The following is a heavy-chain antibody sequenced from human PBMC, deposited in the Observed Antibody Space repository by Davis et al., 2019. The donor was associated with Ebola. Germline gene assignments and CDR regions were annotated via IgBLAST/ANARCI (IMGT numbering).Heavy chain of an antibody. CDR2: IYHSGST. J-gene: IGHJ6*02. V-gene: IGHV4-4*02. CDR1: GGSISSSNW. CDR3: ARGWGCTGETCYIWVHAVDV. D-gene: IGHD2-8*02. Sequence: MPSETLSLTCAVSGGSISSSNWWSWVRQPPGKGLEWIGEIYHSGSTNYNPSLKTRVIMSVDTSKNQMSVNLTSVTAADTAVYYCARGWGCTGETCYIWVHAVDVWGQGTTVTVS.